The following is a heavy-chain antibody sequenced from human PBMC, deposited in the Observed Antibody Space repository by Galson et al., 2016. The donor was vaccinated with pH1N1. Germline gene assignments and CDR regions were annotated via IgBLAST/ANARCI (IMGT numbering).Heavy chain of an antibody. CDR1: GFSLSSFW. J-gene: IGHJ4*02. Sequence: SLRLSCAASGFSLSSFWMTWVRQAPGKGLEWVANINQDGSVKYYVDSVKGRFTIPRDSAKNSLYLQMDSLRAEDTAIYYCARAIAQGDSYWGQGTLVTVSS. CDR3: ARAIAQGDSY. D-gene: IGHD2-21*01. V-gene: IGHV3-7*01. CDR2: INQDGSVK.